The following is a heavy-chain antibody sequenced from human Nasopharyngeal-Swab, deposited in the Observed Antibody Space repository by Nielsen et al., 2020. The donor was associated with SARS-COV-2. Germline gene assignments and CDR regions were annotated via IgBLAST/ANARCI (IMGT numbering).Heavy chain of an antibody. CDR1: GYTFTSYD. J-gene: IGHJ6*02. CDR3: ARDGRYGGNPRYGMDV. CDR2: MNPNSGNT. D-gene: IGHD4-23*01. Sequence: ASVKVSCKASGYTFTSYDINWVRQATGQGLEWMGWMNPNSGNTGYAQKFQGRVTMTRDTSTSTVYMELSSLRSEDTAVYYCARDGRYGGNPRYGMDVWGQGTTVTVSS. V-gene: IGHV1-8*01.